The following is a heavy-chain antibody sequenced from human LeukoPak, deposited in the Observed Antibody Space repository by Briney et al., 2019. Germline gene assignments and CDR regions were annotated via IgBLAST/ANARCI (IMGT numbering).Heavy chain of an antibody. CDR3: TTLFYHLDS. CDR1: GFTFSSYA. D-gene: IGHD3-16*02. J-gene: IGHJ4*02. CDR2: ISGSGGST. V-gene: IGHV3-23*01. Sequence: GGSLRLSCAAYGFTFSSYAMSWVRQAPGKGLEWVSAISGSGGSTYYADSVKGRFTISRDNSKNTMDLQMNSLRAEDLVLYYCTTLFYHLDSWGQGTLVTVSS.